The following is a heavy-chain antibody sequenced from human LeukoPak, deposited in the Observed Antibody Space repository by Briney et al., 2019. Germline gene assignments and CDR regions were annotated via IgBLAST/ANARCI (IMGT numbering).Heavy chain of an antibody. J-gene: IGHJ6*02. CDR2: VIPILDKT. V-gene: IGHV1-69*02. Sequence: SVKVSCRASGGTFSRHTISWVRQAPGQGLEWIGRVIPILDKTKYAQHFQGRVTITADKSTSTAYMELSSLRSEDTAVYYCASPRAMGVTTLDYYYYYGMDVWGQGTTVTVSS. D-gene: IGHD4-23*01. CDR1: GGTFSRHT. CDR3: ASPRAMGVTTLDYYYYYGMDV.